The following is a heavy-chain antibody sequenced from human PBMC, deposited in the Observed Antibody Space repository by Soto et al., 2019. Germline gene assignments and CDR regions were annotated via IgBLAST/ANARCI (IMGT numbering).Heavy chain of an antibody. D-gene: IGHD6-25*01. Sequence: ASETLSLTCIVSNGSISSRSSYWGWIRQTPGKGLEWIGSMYYSGTTYYNPSLKSRVTISVDTSKNQFTLKLISVTAADTAVYYCAVVDSTGNWFDPWGEGALVTVSS. J-gene: IGHJ5*02. CDR2: MYYSGTT. CDR1: NGSISSRSSY. V-gene: IGHV4-39*01. CDR3: AVVDSTGNWFDP.